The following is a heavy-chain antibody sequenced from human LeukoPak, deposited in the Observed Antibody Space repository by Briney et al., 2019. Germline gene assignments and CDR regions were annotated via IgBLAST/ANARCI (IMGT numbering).Heavy chain of an antibody. V-gene: IGHV4-34*01. J-gene: IGHJ6*02. CDR3: ASLLAAAGRYYYYGMDV. CDR2: INHSGST. Sequence: SETLSLTCAVYGGSFSSYYWSWIRQPPGKGLEWIGEINHSGSTNYNPSLKSRVTISVDTSKNQFSLKLSSVTAADTAVYYCASLLAAAGRYYYYGMDVWGQGTTVTVSS. CDR1: GGSFSSYY. D-gene: IGHD6-13*01.